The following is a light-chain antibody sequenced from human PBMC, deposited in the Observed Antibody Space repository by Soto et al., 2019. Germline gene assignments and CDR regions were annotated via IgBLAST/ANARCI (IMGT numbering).Light chain of an antibody. Sequence: ELVLTQSPGTLSLSPGERATLSCRASESVRNNSLAWYQQHTGQAPRLLIFGASSRATAIPDRFTGSGSGADVSVTIGRLEAEDSAVYFCHHYGCGADTFREGTELEIK. CDR2: GAS. CDR3: HHYGCGADT. J-gene: IGKJ2*01. CDR1: ESVRNNS. V-gene: IGKV3-20*01.